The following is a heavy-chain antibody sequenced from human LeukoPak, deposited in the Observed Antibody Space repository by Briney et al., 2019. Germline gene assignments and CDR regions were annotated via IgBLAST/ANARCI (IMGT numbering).Heavy chain of an antibody. Sequence: SETLSLTCTVSGGSISSYYWSWIRQPPGKGLEWIGYIYYSGSTNYNPSLKSRVTISLDTSKNQFSLKLSSVTAADTAVYYCARAAQYSSGWYSYYFDYWGQGTLVTVSS. V-gene: IGHV4-59*01. CDR1: GGSISSYY. J-gene: IGHJ4*02. D-gene: IGHD6-19*01. CDR3: ARAAQYSSGWYSYYFDY. CDR2: IYYSGST.